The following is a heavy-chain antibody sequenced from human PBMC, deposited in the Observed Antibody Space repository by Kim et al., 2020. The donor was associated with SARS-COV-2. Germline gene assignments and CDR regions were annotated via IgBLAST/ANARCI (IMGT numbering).Heavy chain of an antibody. CDR3: AKDSTVVVIELDV. Sequence: YYADSVKGRFTISRDNSKNTLYLQMNSLRAEDTAVYYCAKDSTVVVIELDVWGKGTTVTVSS. J-gene: IGHJ6*04. D-gene: IGHD2-21*01. V-gene: IGHV3-23*01.